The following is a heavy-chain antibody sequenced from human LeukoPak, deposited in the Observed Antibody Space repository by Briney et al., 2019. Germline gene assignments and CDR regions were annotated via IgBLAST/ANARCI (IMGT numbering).Heavy chain of an antibody. V-gene: IGHV4-59*01. CDR1: GGSIHSYY. CDR3: ARDPPGSGSFLDN. Sequence: SETLSFTCTVSGGSIHSYYWSWIRQPPGRGLEYIGYIYYTGSTNYNPSLKSRVTISVDMSKNQFSLKLSSVTAADTAVYYCARDPPGSGSFLDNWGQGTLVTVSS. CDR2: IYYTGST. J-gene: IGHJ4*02. D-gene: IGHD3-10*01.